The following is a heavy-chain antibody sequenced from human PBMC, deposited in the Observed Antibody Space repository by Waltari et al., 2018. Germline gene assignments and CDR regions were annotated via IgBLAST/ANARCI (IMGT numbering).Heavy chain of an antibody. CDR2: IYYSGST. Sequence: LQLQESGPGPVKPSETTHLTCTASGGSISSSSYYWGWVPQAPGKGLEWIGSIYYSGSTYYNPSLKSRVTISVDTSKNQFSLKLSSVTAADTAVYYCATREDYGGNLRYFDYWGQGTLVTVSS. J-gene: IGHJ4*02. D-gene: IGHD4-17*01. CDR1: GGSISSSSYY. V-gene: IGHV4-39*05. CDR3: ATREDYGGNLRYFDY.